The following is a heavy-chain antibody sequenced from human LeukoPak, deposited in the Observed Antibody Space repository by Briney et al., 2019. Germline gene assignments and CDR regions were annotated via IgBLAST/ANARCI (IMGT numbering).Heavy chain of an antibody. CDR3: ARVQGIVATINWFDP. Sequence: SETLSLTCTVSGGSISSSSYYWGWIRQPPGKGLEWIGSIYYSGSTYYNPSLKSRVTISVDTSKNQFSLKLSSVTAADTAVYYCARVQGIVATINWFDPWGQGTLVTVSS. J-gene: IGHJ5*02. CDR2: IYYSGST. CDR1: GGSISSSSYY. D-gene: IGHD5-12*01. V-gene: IGHV4-39*07.